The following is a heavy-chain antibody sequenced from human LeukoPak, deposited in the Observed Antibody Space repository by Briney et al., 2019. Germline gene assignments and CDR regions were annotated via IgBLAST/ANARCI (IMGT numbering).Heavy chain of an antibody. D-gene: IGHD2-2*01. CDR3: ARVHSAAIWSPSPPRIRFYYYYMDV. V-gene: IGHV3-53*01. CDR1: GFTVSSNY. J-gene: IGHJ6*03. Sequence: GGSLRLSCAASGFTVSSNYMSWVRQAPGKGLEWVSVIYSDGSTYYADSVKGRFTISRDNSKNTLYLQMNSLRAEDTAVYYCARVHSAAIWSPSPPRIRFYYYYMDVWGKGTTVTVSS. CDR2: IYSDGST.